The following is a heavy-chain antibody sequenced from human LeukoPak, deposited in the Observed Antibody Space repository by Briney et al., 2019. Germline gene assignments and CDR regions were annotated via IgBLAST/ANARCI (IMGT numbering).Heavy chain of an antibody. Sequence: GGSLRLSCAASGFTFSSYPMNWVRQAPGKGLEWLSSISGSGGPTYYADSVKGRFTISRDNSKNTLYLQMNSLRAEDTAVYYCVTSGYYDSSGYYAYWGQGTLVTVSS. V-gene: IGHV3-23*01. CDR2: ISGSGGPT. CDR1: GFTFSSYP. J-gene: IGHJ4*02. D-gene: IGHD3-22*01. CDR3: VTSGYYDSSGYYAY.